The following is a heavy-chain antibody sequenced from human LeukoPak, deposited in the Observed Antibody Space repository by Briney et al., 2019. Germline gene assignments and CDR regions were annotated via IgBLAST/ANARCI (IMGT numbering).Heavy chain of an antibody. Sequence: ASVKVSCKASGYTFTSYYMHWVRQAPGQGLEWMGIINPSGGSTSYAQKFQGRVTMTRDTSTSTVYMELSGLRSEDTAVYYCARDAANYYDSSGYYHYGGAYWGQGTLVTVSS. CDR1: GYTFTSYY. D-gene: IGHD3-22*01. CDR2: INPSGGST. J-gene: IGHJ4*02. V-gene: IGHV1-46*01. CDR3: ARDAANYYDSSGYYHYGGAY.